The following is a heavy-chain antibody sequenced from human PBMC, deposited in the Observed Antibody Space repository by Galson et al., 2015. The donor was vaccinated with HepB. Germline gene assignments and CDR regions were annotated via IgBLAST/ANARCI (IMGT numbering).Heavy chain of an antibody. CDR3: ARGGMDTIGWPTFDY. D-gene: IGHD5-24*01. Sequence: SLKLSCKAYRYIFTNYGISWVRQAPGKGLEWMGGINPANGNTNYAQNLQGRVTMTRDTSKSTAYMEMRSLRSEDTAVYYCARGGMDTIGWPTFDYWGQGTLVTVSS. J-gene: IGHJ4*02. CDR1: RYIFTNYG. V-gene: IGHV1-18*01. CDR2: INPANGNT.